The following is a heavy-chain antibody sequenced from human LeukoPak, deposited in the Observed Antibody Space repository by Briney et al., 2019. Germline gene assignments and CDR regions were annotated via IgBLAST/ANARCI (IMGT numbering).Heavy chain of an antibody. Sequence: GGSLRLSCAASGFTVSRNYMSWVRPAPGKGLEWVLVIYRGGSNRYAGSVEGRFTISRDKSENTVYLQLNSQRADVTAVYYGAKSPGYGDPYWYFDLWGRGTLVTVSS. D-gene: IGHD4-17*01. J-gene: IGHJ2*01. V-gene: IGHV3-53*01. CDR1: GFTVSRNY. CDR3: AKSPGYGDPYWYFDL. CDR2: IYRGGSN.